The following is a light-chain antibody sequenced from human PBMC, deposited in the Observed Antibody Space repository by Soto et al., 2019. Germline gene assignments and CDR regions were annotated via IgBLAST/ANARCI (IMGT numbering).Light chain of an antibody. CDR3: QKYDNLPYT. V-gene: IGKV1-33*01. CDR2: DTS. CDR1: QDISNS. Sequence: DIQMTQSPSSLSASVGNRVTITCQASQDISNSLNWFQQKPGKAPKLLIYDTSNLETGVPSRFSGSGSGTDFSFTISSLQPEDIATYYCQKYDNLPYTFGQGTNLEIK. J-gene: IGKJ2*01.